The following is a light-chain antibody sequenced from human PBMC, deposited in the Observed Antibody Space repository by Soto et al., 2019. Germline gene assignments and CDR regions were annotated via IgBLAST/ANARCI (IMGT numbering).Light chain of an antibody. J-gene: IGLJ2*01. CDR3: AAWDDSLNGPL. V-gene: IGLV1-44*01. Sequence: QSVLTQSPSASGTPGQRVTISCSGSSSNIGSNPVNWYQQLPGTAPKLLIYSNNQRPSGVPDRFSGSKSGTSASPAISGLQSEDEADYYCAAWDDSLNGPLFGGGTKLTVL. CDR2: SNN. CDR1: SSNIGSNP.